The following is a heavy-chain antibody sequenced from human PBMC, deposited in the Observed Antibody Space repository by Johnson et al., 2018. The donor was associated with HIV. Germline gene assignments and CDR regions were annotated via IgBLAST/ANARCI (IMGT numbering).Heavy chain of an antibody. J-gene: IGHJ3*02. CDR3: ARDRGTMIVVGSAFDI. CDR2: INQVGGEK. D-gene: IGHD3-22*01. V-gene: IGHV3-7*01. CDR1: GFTFSNYW. Sequence: VQLVESGGGLVQPGGSLRLSCAASGFTFSNYWMAWVRQAPGKGLEWVASINQVGGEKVYVDSVKGRFTISRDNSKNTLYLQMTSLRAEATAVYYCARDRGTMIVVGSAFDIWGQGTRVTVSS.